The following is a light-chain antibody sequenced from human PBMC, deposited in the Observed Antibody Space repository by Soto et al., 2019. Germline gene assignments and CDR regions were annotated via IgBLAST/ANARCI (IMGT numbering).Light chain of an antibody. V-gene: IGKV3-11*01. Sequence: DIVLTQSPATLSLSPGERATLSCRASQSVSSYLAWYQQKPGQAPRLLIYDASNRATGIPARFSGSGSGTDFTLTLSSLEPEDFPVYYCQQRSNWLVTFGGGTQLEIK. CDR3: QQRSNWLVT. J-gene: IGKJ4*01. CDR2: DAS. CDR1: QSVSSY.